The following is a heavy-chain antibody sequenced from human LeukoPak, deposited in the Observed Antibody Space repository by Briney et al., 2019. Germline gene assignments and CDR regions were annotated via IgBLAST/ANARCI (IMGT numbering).Heavy chain of an antibody. V-gene: IGHV1-18*01. D-gene: IGHD5-24*01. CDR1: GYTFTSYG. CDR2: INPNSGGT. J-gene: IGHJ1*01. Sequence: VASVKVSCKASGYTFTSYGISWVRQAPGQGLEWMGWINPNSGGTNYAQKFQGRVTMTRDMSTSTVYMELSSLRSEDTAVYYCAREGDGYNYTPGPFQHWGQGTLVTVSS. CDR3: AREGDGYNYTPGPFQH.